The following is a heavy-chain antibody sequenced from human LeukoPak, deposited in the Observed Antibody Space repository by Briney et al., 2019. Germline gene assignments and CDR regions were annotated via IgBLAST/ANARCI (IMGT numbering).Heavy chain of an antibody. J-gene: IGHJ5*02. Sequence: PSQTLSLTCAISGDSVSSNSAAWNWIRQSPSRGLEWLGRTYYRSKWYNDYAVSVKSRITINPDTSKNQFSLQLNSVTPEDTAVYYCARDPGNWNDGGNWFDPWGQGTLVTVSS. V-gene: IGHV6-1*01. CDR3: ARDPGNWNDGGNWFDP. CDR1: GDSVSSNSAA. CDR2: TYYRSKWYN. D-gene: IGHD1-1*01.